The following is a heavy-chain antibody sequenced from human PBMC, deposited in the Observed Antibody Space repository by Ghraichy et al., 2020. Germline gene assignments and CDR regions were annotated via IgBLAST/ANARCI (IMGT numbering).Heavy chain of an antibody. J-gene: IGHJ4*02. D-gene: IGHD6-19*01. V-gene: IGHV4-39*01. CDR3: ARLPYSSGWYYGFDY. CDR2: IYYSGST. Sequence: SETLSLTCTVSGGSISSSSYYWGWIRQPPGKGLEWIGSIYYSGSTYYNPSLKSRVTISVDTSKNQFSLKLSSVTAADTAVYYCARLPYSSGWYYGFDYWGQGTLVTVSS. CDR1: GGSISSSSYY.